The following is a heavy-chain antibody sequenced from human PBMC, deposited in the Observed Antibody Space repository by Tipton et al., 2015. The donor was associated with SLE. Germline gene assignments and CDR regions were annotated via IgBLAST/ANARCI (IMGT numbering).Heavy chain of an antibody. CDR2: ISGSGGTI. D-gene: IGHD5-24*01. CDR1: GFTFSLYE. Sequence: SLRLSCTASGFTFSLYEMNWVRQAPGKGPEWVSYISGSGGTIYYAESVKGRFTISRDNAKNSLYLQINSLRAEDTAVYFCARGDLTTINWYFDLWSRGTLVTVSS. J-gene: IGHJ2*01. V-gene: IGHV3-48*03. CDR3: ARGDLTTINWYFDL.